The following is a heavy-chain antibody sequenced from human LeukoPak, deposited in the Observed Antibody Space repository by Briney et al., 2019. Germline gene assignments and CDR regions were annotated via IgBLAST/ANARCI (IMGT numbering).Heavy chain of an antibody. CDR3: ARETMVRGVSFDY. CDR2: ISYDGRNK. D-gene: IGHD3-10*01. J-gene: IGHJ4*02. Sequence: GGALRLSCAASGFTFSSYAMHWVRQAPGKGGEGVGVISYDGRNKYYADSVKGRFTISRDNSKNTLYLQMNSLRAEDTAVYYCARETMVRGVSFDYWGQGTLVTVSS. V-gene: IGHV3-30*04. CDR1: GFTFSSYA.